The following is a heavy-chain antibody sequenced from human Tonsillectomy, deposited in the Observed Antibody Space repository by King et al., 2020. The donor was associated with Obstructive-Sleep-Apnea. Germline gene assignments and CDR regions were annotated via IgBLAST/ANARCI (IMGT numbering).Heavy chain of an antibody. V-gene: IGHV3-7*03. Sequence: VQLVESGGGLVQPGGSLRLSCTASEFTFTDYWMTWVRQAPVQGREWVANIKPNGNENIYLDSVKGRFTISRDNAKNSLYLQMNSLRAEDTAVYYCARHTWHHFEYWGQGALVTVSS. D-gene: IGHD5-12*01. J-gene: IGHJ4*02. CDR3: ARHTWHHFEY. CDR2: IKPNGNEN. CDR1: EFTFTDYW.